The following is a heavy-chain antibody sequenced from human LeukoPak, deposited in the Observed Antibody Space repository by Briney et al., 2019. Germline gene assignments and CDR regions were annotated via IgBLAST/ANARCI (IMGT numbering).Heavy chain of an antibody. Sequence: GGSLRLSCAASGFTFSSYSMNWVRQAPGKGLEWVSSISSSSSYIYYADSVKGRFTISRDNAKNSLYLQMNSQRAEDTAVYYCARDRQWLSGNTYFDYWGQGTLVTVSS. CDR2: ISSSSSYI. CDR3: ARDRQWLSGNTYFDY. CDR1: GFTFSSYS. J-gene: IGHJ4*02. V-gene: IGHV3-21*01. D-gene: IGHD6-19*01.